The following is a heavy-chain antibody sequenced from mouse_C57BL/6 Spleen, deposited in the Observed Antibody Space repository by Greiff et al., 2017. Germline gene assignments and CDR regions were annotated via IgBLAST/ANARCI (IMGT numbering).Heavy chain of an antibody. J-gene: IGHJ4*01. CDR2: INPNYGTT. V-gene: IGHV1-39*01. CDR3: ASMVTTLYYYAMDY. D-gene: IGHD2-1*01. Sequence: EVKLKQSGPELVKPGASVKISCKASGYSFTDYNMNWVKQSNGKSLEWIGVINPNYGTTSYNQKFKGKATLTVDQSSSTAYMQLNSLTSEDSAVYYCASMVTTLYYYAMDYWGQGTSVTVSS. CDR1: GYSFTDYN.